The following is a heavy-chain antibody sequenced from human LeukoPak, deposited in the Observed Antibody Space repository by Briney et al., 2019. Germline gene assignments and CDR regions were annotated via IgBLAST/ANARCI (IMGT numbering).Heavy chain of an antibody. D-gene: IGHD6-19*01. V-gene: IGHV3-72*01. J-gene: IGHJ4*02. Sequence: GGSLRLSCAASGFTFSDHYMGWVRQAPGKGLEWVGRTRNKDNSYTTEYAASVKGRFTISRDDSKNSLYLQMNSLKTEDTAVYYCARGVRYSSGWDFDYWGQGTLVTVSS. CDR1: GFTFSDHY. CDR2: TRNKDNSYTT. CDR3: ARGVRYSSGWDFDY.